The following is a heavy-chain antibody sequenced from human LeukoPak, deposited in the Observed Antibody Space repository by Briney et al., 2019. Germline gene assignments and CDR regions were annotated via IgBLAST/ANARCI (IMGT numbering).Heavy chain of an antibody. D-gene: IGHD3-10*01. CDR1: GFTLSSYW. Sequence: GGSLRLSCAASGFTLSSYWMTWVRQAPGKGLEWVANIKEDGNEKYHVDSVKGRFTISRDNAKNSLSLQMNNLRVEDTAVYYCARAGSHWHYVYWGQGTVVTVSS. CDR3: ARAGSHWHYVY. CDR2: IKEDGNEK. V-gene: IGHV3-7*01. J-gene: IGHJ4*02.